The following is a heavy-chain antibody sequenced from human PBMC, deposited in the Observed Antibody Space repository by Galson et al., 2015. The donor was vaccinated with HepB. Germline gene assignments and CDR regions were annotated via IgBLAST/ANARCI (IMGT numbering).Heavy chain of an antibody. D-gene: IGHD2-15*01. CDR1: GYSFTSYW. V-gene: IGHV5-51*01. CDR2: IYPGDSDT. CDR3: ARSSPVVVAATNYYYGMDV. Sequence: QSGAEVKKPGESLKISCKGSGYSFTSYWIGWVRQMPGKGLEWMGIIYPGDSDTRYSPSFQGQVTISADKSISTAYLQWSSLKASDTAMYYCARSSPVVVAATNYYYGMDVWGQGTTVTVSS. J-gene: IGHJ6*02.